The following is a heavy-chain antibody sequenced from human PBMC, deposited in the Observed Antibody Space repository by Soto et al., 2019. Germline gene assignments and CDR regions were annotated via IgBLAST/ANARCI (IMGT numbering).Heavy chain of an antibody. Sequence: ASVKVSCKASGYTFTSYYMHWVRQAPGQGLEWMGIINPSGGSTSYAQKFQGRVTMTRDTSTSTVYMELSSLRSEDTAVYYCAREGNRFGAEYGGLGYWGQGTLVTVSS. CDR1: GYTFTSYY. J-gene: IGHJ4*02. D-gene: IGHD3-16*01. V-gene: IGHV1-46*01. CDR3: AREGNRFGAEYGGLGY. CDR2: INPSGGST.